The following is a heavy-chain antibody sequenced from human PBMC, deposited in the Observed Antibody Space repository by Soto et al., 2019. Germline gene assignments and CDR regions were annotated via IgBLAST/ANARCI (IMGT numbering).Heavy chain of an antibody. CDR1: GFTFSYYY. CDR3: ARNDSSGYLDS. Sequence: LRLSCAASGFTFSYYYMSWIRQAPGKGLEWVSYISTSATYAIYADSVKGRFTLSRDNAKNSLYLQMNSLRAEDTAVYYCARNDSSGYLDSWGQGTLVTVSS. D-gene: IGHD3-22*01. CDR2: ISTSATYA. V-gene: IGHV3-11*06. J-gene: IGHJ4*02.